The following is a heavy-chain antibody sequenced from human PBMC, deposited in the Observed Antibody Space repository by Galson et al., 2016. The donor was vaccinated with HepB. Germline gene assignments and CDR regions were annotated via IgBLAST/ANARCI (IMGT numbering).Heavy chain of an antibody. D-gene: IGHD3-22*01. CDR2: IYYSGST. CDR3: ARGHYYDSSGYLWAPFFDY. Sequence: TLSLTCTVSGGSISSGTYYWSWIRQHPGKGLEWIGYIYYSGSTYYNPSLKSRVTISVDTSKNQFSLRLSSVTAADTAVYYCARGHYYDSSGYLWAPFFDYWGQGALVTVSS. V-gene: IGHV4-31*03. CDR1: GGSISSGTYY. J-gene: IGHJ4*02.